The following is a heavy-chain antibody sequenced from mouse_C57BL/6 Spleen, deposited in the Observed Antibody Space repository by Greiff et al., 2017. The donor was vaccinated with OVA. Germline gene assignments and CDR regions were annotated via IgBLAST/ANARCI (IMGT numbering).Heavy chain of an antibody. J-gene: IGHJ4*01. CDR1: GYTFTDYT. CDR3: ARHDSYAMDY. Sequence: EVQLQQSGPELVKPGASVKMCKASGYTFTDYTMHWVKQSHGKSLEWIGYINPNNGGTSYNQKFKGKATLTVNKSSSTAYMELRSLTSEDSAVYYCARHDSYAMDYWGQGTSVTVSS. V-gene: IGHV1-22*01. CDR2: INPNNGGT.